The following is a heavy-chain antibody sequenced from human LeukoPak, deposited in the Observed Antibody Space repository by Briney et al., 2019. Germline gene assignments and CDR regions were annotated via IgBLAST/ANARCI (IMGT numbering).Heavy chain of an antibody. Sequence: SETLSLTCTVSGYSISSGHYWGWIRQPPGKGLEWIGSMYHSGSTYYNPLLKSRVTISEDTSKNQFSLKLRSVTAADTAVYYCAREYITMVRGATNWFDPWGQGTLVTVSS. V-gene: IGHV4-38-2*02. CDR3: AREYITMVRGATNWFDP. CDR2: MYHSGST. J-gene: IGHJ5*02. D-gene: IGHD3-10*01. CDR1: GYSISSGHY.